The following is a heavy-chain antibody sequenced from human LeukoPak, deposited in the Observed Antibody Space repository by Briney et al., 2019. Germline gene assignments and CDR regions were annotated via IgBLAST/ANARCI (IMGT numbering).Heavy chain of an antibody. V-gene: IGHV3-30*02. Sequence: PGGSLRLSCAASGFTFSSYGMHWVRRAPGKGLEWVAFIRYDGSNKYYADSVKGRFTISRDNSKNTLYLQMNSLRAEDTAVYYCAKEPSATLNWNDVHFDYWGQGTLVTVSS. CDR3: AKEPSATLNWNDVHFDY. D-gene: IGHD1-1*01. J-gene: IGHJ4*02. CDR1: GFTFSSYG. CDR2: IRYDGSNK.